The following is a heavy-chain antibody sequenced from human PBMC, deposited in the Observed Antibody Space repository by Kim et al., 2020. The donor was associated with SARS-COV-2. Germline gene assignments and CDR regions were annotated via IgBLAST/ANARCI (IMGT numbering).Heavy chain of an antibody. D-gene: IGHD2-2*02. Sequence: SETLSRTCTVAGGSIRSSSYYWGWIRQPPGQGLEWIGSIYYSGNIYYNPSLKSRVTISVDTSKNQFSLKLSSVTAADTAVYFCAKYTTAWAAFDYWGQGTMVIVSS. CDR1: GGSIRSSSYY. CDR3: AKYTTAWAAFDY. J-gene: IGHJ4*02. CDR2: IYYSGNI. V-gene: IGHV4-39*07.